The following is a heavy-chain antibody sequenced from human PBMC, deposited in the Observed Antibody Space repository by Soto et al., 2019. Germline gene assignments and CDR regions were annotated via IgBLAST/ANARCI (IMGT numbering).Heavy chain of an antibody. J-gene: IGHJ4*02. CDR3: ATPLYSSGYYYFDY. D-gene: IGHD3-22*01. CDR1: GYTLTELS. CDR2: FDPEDGET. V-gene: IGHV1-24*01. Sequence: ASVKVSCKVSGYTLTELSMHWVRQAPGKGLEWMGGFDPEDGETIYAQKFQGRVTMTEDTSTDTAYMELSSLRSEDTAVYYCATPLYSSGYYYFDYWGQGTLVPVSS.